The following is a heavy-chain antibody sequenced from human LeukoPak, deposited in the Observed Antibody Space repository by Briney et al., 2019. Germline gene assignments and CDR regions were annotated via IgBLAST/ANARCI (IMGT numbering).Heavy chain of an antibody. V-gene: IGHV3-66*01. CDR3: AREGGYYDSSGSGD. CDR1: GFTFSSYA. Sequence: PGGSLRLSCAASGFTFSSYAMSWVRQAPGKGLEWVSVIYSGGSTNYADSVKGRFTISRDNSKNTLYLQMNSLRAEDTAVYYCAREGGYYDSSGSGDWGQGTLVTVSS. D-gene: IGHD3-22*01. J-gene: IGHJ4*02. CDR2: IYSGGST.